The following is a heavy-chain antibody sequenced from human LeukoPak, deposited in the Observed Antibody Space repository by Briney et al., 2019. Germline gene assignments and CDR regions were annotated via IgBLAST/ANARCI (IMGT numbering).Heavy chain of an antibody. CDR2: IYYSGST. CDR3: ARIYCSSTSCYDFDY. D-gene: IGHD2-2*01. V-gene: IGHV4-34*01. J-gene: IGHJ4*02. Sequence: SETLSLTCAVYGGSFSGYYWGWIRQPPGKGLEWIGSIYYSGSTYYNPSLKSRVTISVDTSKNQFSLKLSSVTAADTAVYYCARIYCSSTSCYDFDYWGQGTLVTVSS. CDR1: GGSFSGYY.